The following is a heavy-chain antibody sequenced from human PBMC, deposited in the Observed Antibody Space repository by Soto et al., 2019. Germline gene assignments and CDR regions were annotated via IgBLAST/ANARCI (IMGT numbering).Heavy chain of an antibody. V-gene: IGHV4-34*01. Sequence: SETLSLTCAVYGGSFSGYYWSWIRQPPGKGLEWIGEINHSGSTNYNPSLKSRVPISVATSKNQFSLKLSPVTAADTAVYYCARGHATTVTTAGVDYWGQGTLVTVSS. CDR2: INHSGST. CDR3: ARGHATTVTTAGVDY. J-gene: IGHJ4*02. D-gene: IGHD4-17*01. CDR1: GGSFSGYY.